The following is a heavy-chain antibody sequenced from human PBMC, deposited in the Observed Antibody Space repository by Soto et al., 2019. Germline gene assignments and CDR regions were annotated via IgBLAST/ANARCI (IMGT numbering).Heavy chain of an antibody. J-gene: IGHJ6*03. D-gene: IGHD2-15*01. CDR3: ARKAVYYYYYYMDV. CDR1: GGSIRSYC. Sequence: SETLSLTCTVSGGSIRSYCWTWIRQPPGEGLEWIGCICNSGTTNYNPSLKSRVTISVDTSKNQFSLKLSSVTAADTAVYYCARKAVYYYYYYMDVWGKGTTVTVSS. CDR2: ICNSGTT. V-gene: IGHV4-59*01.